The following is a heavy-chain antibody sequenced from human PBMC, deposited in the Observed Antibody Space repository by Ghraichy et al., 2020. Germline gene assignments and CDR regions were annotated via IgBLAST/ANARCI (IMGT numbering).Heavy chain of an antibody. J-gene: IGHJ4*02. D-gene: IGHD6-19*01. Sequence: SCTVSGGSISSTIYYWGWIRQPPGKGLEWIGSIYYSGSSYYNPSLKSRVTISVDTSKNQFSLKLSSVTAADTAVYYCARRTAVTANFHYWGQGTLVTVSS. CDR2: IYYSGSS. V-gene: IGHV4-39*01. CDR3: ARRTAVTANFHY. CDR1: GGSISSTIYY.